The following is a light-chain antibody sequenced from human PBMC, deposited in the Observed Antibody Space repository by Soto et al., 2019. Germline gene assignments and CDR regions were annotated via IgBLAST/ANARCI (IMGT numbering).Light chain of an antibody. CDR3: QQYGISPRT. CDR1: ESVSGGS. Sequence: IVLTQSPGTLSLSPGERATLSCRASESVSGGSLAWYQQRPGQAPRLLIYASSSRATGIPDRFSGSGSGTDFTLTITRLEPEDFAVYYCQQYGISPRTFGQGTKVEIK. CDR2: ASS. V-gene: IGKV3-20*01. J-gene: IGKJ1*01.